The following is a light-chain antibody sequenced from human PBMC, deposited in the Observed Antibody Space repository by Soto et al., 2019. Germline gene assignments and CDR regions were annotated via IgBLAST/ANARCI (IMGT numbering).Light chain of an antibody. CDR1: QSVSSSY. J-gene: IGKJ3*01. V-gene: IGKV3-20*01. CDR2: GVS. CDR3: QQFGSSPRT. Sequence: EIVLTQSPGTLSLSPGERATLSCRASQSVSSSYLAWYQQKPGQAPRLLIYGVSSMATGIPDRFSGSGSGTDFTLTISRLEPEDFAVYYCQQFGSSPRTFGPGTKVDIK.